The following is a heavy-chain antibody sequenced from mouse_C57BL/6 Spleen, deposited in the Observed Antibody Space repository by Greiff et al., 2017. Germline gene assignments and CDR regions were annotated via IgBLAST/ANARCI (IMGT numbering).Heavy chain of an antibody. CDR2: IYPGSGST. CDR1: GYTFTSYW. D-gene: IGHD2-5*01. Sequence: QVQLQQPGAELVKPGASVKMSCKASGYTFTSYWITWVKQRPGQGLEWIGEIYPGSGSTNYNEKFKSKATLTVDTSSSTAYMQLSSLTSEDSAVYYCARESNGEAWFAYWGQGTLVTVSA. J-gene: IGHJ3*01. CDR3: ARESNGEAWFAY. V-gene: IGHV1-55*01.